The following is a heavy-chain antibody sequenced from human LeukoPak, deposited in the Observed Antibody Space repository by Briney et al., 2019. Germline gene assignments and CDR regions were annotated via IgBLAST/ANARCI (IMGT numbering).Heavy chain of an antibody. CDR2: IKQDGSEK. D-gene: IGHD4-17*01. Sequence: HSGGSLRLSCAASGFTFSSYWMSWVRQAPGKGLEWVVNIKQDGSEKYFVDSVKGRFTISRDNAKNSLYLQMNSLRAEDTAVYYCARDKYYGDSYFEYWGQGTLVTVSS. CDR1: GFTFSSYW. V-gene: IGHV3-7*01. J-gene: IGHJ4*02. CDR3: ARDKYYGDSYFEY.